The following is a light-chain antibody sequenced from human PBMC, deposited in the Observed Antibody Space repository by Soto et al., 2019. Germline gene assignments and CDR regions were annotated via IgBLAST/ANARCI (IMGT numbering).Light chain of an antibody. J-gene: IGKJ1*01. CDR2: AAS. Sequence: DLQMTQSPSSLSASVGDRVNITCRASQSISSYLNWYQQKPGKAPKLLIYAASSLQSGVPSRFSGSGSGTDFTLTISSLQPEDFATYYCQQSYSTRWTFGQGTKVDI. CDR3: QQSYSTRWT. V-gene: IGKV1-39*01. CDR1: QSISSY.